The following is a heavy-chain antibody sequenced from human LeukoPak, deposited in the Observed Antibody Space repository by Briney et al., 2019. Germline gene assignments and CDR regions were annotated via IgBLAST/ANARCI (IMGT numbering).Heavy chain of an antibody. CDR3: TTIQLWQHGGVDY. Sequence: ASVKVSCKASGYTFTSYYMHWVRQAPGQGLEWMGRINPNSGGTNYAQKFQGRVTMTRDTSISTAYMELGRLRSDDTAVYYCTTIQLWQHGGVDYWGQGTLVTVSS. V-gene: IGHV1-2*06. CDR2: INPNSGGT. J-gene: IGHJ4*02. CDR1: GYTFTSYY. D-gene: IGHD5-18*01.